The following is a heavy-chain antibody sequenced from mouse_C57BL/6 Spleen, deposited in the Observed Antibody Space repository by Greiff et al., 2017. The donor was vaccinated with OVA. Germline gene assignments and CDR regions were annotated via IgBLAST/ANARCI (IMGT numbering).Heavy chain of an antibody. J-gene: IGHJ2*01. CDR1: GYTFTSYW. V-gene: IGHV1-55*01. CDR3: ARYGVITSGDFDY. CDR2: IYPGSGST. Sequence: QVQLQQPGAELVKPGASVKMSCKASGYTFTSYWITWVKQRPGQGLEWIGDIYPGSGSTNYNEKFKSKATLTVDTSSSTAYMQLSSLTSEDSAVYYCARYGVITSGDFDYWGQGTTLTVSS. D-gene: IGHD1-1*01.